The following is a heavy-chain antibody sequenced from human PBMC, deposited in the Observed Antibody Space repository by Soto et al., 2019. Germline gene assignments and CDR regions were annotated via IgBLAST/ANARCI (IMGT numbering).Heavy chain of an antibody. CDR2: INHEGSNT. V-gene: IGHV3-74*01. CDR3: AKVQGSGSGLYYFYYYGMDV. D-gene: IGHD3-10*01. J-gene: IGHJ6*02. Sequence: PGGSLRLSCAASGFIFSDFWMHWVRQVPGEGLVWVSRINHEGSNTNYADFVRGRFTISRDNSKNTLYLQMNSLRAEDTAVYYCAKVQGSGSGLYYFYYYGMDVWGQGTTVTVSS. CDR1: GFIFSDFW.